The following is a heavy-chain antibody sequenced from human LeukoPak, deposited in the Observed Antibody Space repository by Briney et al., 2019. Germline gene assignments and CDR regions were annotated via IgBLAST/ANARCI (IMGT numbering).Heavy chain of an antibody. CDR3: ARGVGSGSRLRAGDY. CDR2: IKQDGSEK. Sequence: GGSLRLSCAASGFTFSSYWMSWVRQAPGKGLEWVANIKQDGSEKYYVDSVKGRFTISRDNAKNSLYLQMNSLRAEDTAVYYCARGVGSGSRLRAGDYWGQGTLVTVSP. V-gene: IGHV3-7*03. D-gene: IGHD1-26*01. J-gene: IGHJ4*02. CDR1: GFTFSSYW.